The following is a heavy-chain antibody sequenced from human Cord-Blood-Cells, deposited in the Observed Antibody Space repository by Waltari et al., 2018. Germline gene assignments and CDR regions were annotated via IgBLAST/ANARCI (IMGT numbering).Heavy chain of an antibody. V-gene: IGHV3-23*01. CDR3: ACITIFGVVIDAFDI. CDR1: GFTFSSYA. J-gene: IGHJ3*02. D-gene: IGHD3-3*01. Sequence: EVQLLESGGGLVQPGGSLRLSCAASGFTFSSYAMSWVRQAPGKGLEWVSAISGSGGSTYDADSVKGRFTISRDNSKNTLYLQMNSLRAEDTAVYYCACITIFGVVIDAFDIWGQGTMVTVSS. CDR2: ISGSGGST.